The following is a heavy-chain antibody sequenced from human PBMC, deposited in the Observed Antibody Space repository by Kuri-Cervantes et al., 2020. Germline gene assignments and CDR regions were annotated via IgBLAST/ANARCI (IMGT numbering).Heavy chain of an antibody. Sequence: GESLKISCAASGFTFSSYAMHWVRQAPGRGLEWVSIIYCGDTYYTDPVKGRFTIPRDDSMNTLYLQMNSLRAEDSAVYYCAGEPSGSNAGAVDYWGQGTLVTVSS. CDR3: AGEPSGSNAGAVDY. CDR1: GFTFSSYA. J-gene: IGHJ4*02. D-gene: IGHD4-23*01. CDR2: IYCGDT. V-gene: IGHV3-53*01.